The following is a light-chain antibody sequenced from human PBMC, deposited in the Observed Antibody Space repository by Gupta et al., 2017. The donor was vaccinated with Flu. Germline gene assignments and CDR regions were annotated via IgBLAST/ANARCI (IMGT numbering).Light chain of an antibody. J-gene: IGLJ3*02. CDR1: KLGDKY. CDR3: QAWDSTTLWV. V-gene: IGLV3-1*01. CDR2: EDT. Sequence: SYELTQPPSVSVSPGQTASITCSGDKLGDKYACWYQQKPGQSPVLVIHEDTKRPSGIPERFSGSNSGNTATLTISGAQAMDEADYYCQAWDSTTLWVFGGGTKLTVL.